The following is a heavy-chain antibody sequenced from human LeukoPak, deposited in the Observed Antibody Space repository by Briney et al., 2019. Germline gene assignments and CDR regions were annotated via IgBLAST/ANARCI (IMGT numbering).Heavy chain of an antibody. Sequence: PSETLSITCTVSGDSINSLDLWSWVRQPPGKGLEWIGEMYLSGTTHSNPSVKSRVTISIDRSKSQFFLNLSSVTAADTAVYYCAGLVGRYSSGLYYYYFDYWGQGTLITVSS. D-gene: IGHD3-22*01. V-gene: IGHV4-4*02. J-gene: IGHJ4*02. CDR3: AGLVGRYSSGLYYYYFDY. CDR1: GDSINSLDL. CDR2: MYLSGTT.